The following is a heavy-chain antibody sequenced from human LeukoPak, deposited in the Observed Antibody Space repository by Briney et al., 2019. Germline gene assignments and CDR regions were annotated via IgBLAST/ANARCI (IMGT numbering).Heavy chain of an antibody. J-gene: IGHJ4*02. CDR3: ARGIVVVVAATLEDYYFDY. V-gene: IGHV1-69*04. Sequence: ASVKVSCKASGYTFTGYYMHWVRQAPGQGLEWMGRIIPILGIANYAQKFQGRVTITADKSTSTAYMELSSLRSEDTAVYYCARGIVVVVAATLEDYYFDYWGQGTLVTVSS. D-gene: IGHD2-15*01. CDR1: GYTFTGYY. CDR2: IIPILGIA.